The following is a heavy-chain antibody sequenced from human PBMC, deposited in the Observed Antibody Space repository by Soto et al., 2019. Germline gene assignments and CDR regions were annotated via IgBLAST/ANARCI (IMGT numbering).Heavy chain of an antibody. Sequence: QVQLVQSGAEVKKPGASVTVSCRSSGDTFTDYYMHWVRQAPGQGLECMGWINTNSGVTKYAQKCQGWVTMTRDTSIRTVYMQLSRLRSDDTAVYYCARESGGATATLDYYYFYMDVWGTGTTVTVSS. CDR2: INTNSGVT. CDR1: GDTFTDYY. CDR3: ARESGGATATLDYYYFYMDV. V-gene: IGHV1-2*04. J-gene: IGHJ6*03. D-gene: IGHD5-12*01.